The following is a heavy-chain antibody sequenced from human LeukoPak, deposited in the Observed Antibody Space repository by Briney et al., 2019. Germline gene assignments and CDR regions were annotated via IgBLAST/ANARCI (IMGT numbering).Heavy chain of an antibody. CDR1: GFTFSSYA. V-gene: IGHV3-23*01. D-gene: IGHD3-22*01. CDR2: ISGSGGST. CDR3: AKDWPDYYDSSGYFSSYWYFDL. Sequence: GGSLRLSCAASGFTFSSYAMSWVRQAPGKGLEWVAAISGSGGSTYYADSVKGRFTISRDNSKNTLYLQMNSLRAEDTAVYYCAKDWPDYYDSSGYFSSYWYFDLWGRGTLVTVSS. J-gene: IGHJ2*01.